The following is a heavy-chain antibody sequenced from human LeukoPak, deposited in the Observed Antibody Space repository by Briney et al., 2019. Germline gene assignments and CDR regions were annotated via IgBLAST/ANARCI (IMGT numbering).Heavy chain of an antibody. D-gene: IGHD2-2*01. J-gene: IGHJ5*02. Sequence: GGSLRLSCAASGFTVSSNYMSRVRQAPGKGLEWVSVIHSGGSTYYADSVKGRFTISRDNSKNTLYLQMNSLRAEDTAVYYCARDGPARWFDPWGQGTLVTVSS. CDR1: GFTVSSNY. V-gene: IGHV3-53*01. CDR2: IHSGGST. CDR3: ARDGPARWFDP.